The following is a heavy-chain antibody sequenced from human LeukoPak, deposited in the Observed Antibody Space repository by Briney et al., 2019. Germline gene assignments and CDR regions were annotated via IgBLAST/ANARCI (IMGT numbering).Heavy chain of an antibody. CDR2: IIPIFGTA. CDR3: ASIRGLRYFDWLSLGYYYYGMDV. Sequence: SVKVSCKASGYTFTSYGISWVRQAPGQGLEWMGGIIPIFGTANYAQKFQGRVTITADESTSTAYMELSSLRSEDTAVYYCASIRGLRYFDWLSLGYYYYGMDVWGQGTTVTVSS. J-gene: IGHJ6*02. V-gene: IGHV1-69*13. D-gene: IGHD3-9*01. CDR1: GYTFTSYG.